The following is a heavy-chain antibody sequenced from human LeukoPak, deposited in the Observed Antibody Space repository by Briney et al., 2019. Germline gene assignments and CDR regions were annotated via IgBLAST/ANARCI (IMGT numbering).Heavy chain of an antibody. J-gene: IGHJ5*02. Sequence: PSETLSLTCTVSGGSISSSSYYWGWIRQPPGKGLEWIGSIYYSGSTYYNPSLKSRVTISIDTSKNQFSLRLSSVTAADTAVYYCARRYFDTSGNWFDPWGQGTLVTVSS. CDR3: ARRYFDTSGNWFDP. CDR2: IYYSGST. V-gene: IGHV4-39*01. D-gene: IGHD3-22*01. CDR1: GGSISSSSYY.